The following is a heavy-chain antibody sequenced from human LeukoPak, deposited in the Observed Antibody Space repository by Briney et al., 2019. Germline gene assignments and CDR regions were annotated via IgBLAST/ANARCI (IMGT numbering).Heavy chain of an antibody. Sequence: PGGSLRLSCAASGFTFSSYSMNWVRQAPGKGLEWVSYISSSSSTIYYADSVKGRFTISRDNSKNTLYLQMNSLRAEDTAVYYCATQNDFWSGYYNIGYFDYWGQGTLVTVSS. V-gene: IGHV3-48*01. CDR1: GFTFSSYS. D-gene: IGHD3-3*01. J-gene: IGHJ4*02. CDR3: ATQNDFWSGYYNIGYFDY. CDR2: ISSSSSTI.